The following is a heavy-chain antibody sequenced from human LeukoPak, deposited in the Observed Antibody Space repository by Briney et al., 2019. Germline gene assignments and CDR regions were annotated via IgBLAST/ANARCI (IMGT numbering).Heavy chain of an antibody. CDR3: AKDLYGSAPAPGYLQH. D-gene: IGHD2-2*01. V-gene: IGHV3-23*01. Sequence: GGSLRLSCAASGFTFSSYAMSWVRQAPGKGLEWVSAISGSGGSTYYADSVKGRFTISRDNSKNTLYLQMNSLRAEDTAVYYCAKDLYGSAPAPGYLQHWGQGTLVTVFS. CDR2: ISGSGGST. CDR1: GFTFSSYA. J-gene: IGHJ1*01.